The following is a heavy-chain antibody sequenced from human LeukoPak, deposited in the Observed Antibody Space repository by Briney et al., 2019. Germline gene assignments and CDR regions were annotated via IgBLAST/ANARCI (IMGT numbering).Heavy chain of an antibody. D-gene: IGHD3-10*01. J-gene: IGHJ4*02. CDR1: GFTFSSYG. CDR3: ARGGPYYGSGSYYNPYYFDY. V-gene: IGHV3-33*01. Sequence: GGSLRLSCAASGFTFSSYGMHWVRQAPGKGPEWVAVIWYDGSNKYYADSVKGRFTISRDNSKNTLYLQMNSLRAEDTAVYYCARGGPYYGSGSYYNPYYFDYWGQGTLVTVSS. CDR2: IWYDGSNK.